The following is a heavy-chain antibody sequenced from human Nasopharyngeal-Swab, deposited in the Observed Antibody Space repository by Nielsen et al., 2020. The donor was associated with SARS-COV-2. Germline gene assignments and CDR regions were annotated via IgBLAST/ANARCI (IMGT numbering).Heavy chain of an antibody. CDR1: GYTFSSYW. CDR2: IWYDGSNK. J-gene: IGHJ4*02. Sequence: GESLKISCKGSGYTFSSYWIGWVRQAPGKGLEWVAVIWYDGSNKYYADSVKGRFTISRDNSKNTLYLQMNSLRAEDTAVYYCARGGLDSSSWYGYYFDYWGQGTLVTVSS. V-gene: IGHV3-33*01. CDR3: ARGGLDSSSWYGYYFDY. D-gene: IGHD6-13*01.